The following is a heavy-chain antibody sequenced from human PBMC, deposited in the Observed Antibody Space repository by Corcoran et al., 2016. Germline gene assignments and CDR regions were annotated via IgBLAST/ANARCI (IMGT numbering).Heavy chain of an antibody. J-gene: IGHJ3*02. D-gene: IGHD6-13*01. Sequence: QVQLVQSGAVVNKPGASVEVSCKASGYTFTNYFMHWVRQAPGQGLEWMGMINPSVGGTSYAQKFQGRVTMTRDTSTSTVYMDLSSLRSEDTDVYYCARDGPGAPGTTDALDIWGQGTMVTVSS. CDR1: GYTFTNYF. CDR2: INPSVGGT. CDR3: ARDGPGAPGTTDALDI. V-gene: IGHV1-46*01.